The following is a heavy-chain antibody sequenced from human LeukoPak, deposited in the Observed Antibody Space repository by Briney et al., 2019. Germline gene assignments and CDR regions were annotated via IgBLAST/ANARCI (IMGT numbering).Heavy chain of an antibody. J-gene: IGHJ6*02. CDR1: GFTSSDYY. CDR2: ISGSSTYT. V-gene: IGHV3-11*05. Sequence: TGGSLRLSCAASGFTSSDYYMSWIRQAPGKGLEWVSYISGSSTYTNYADSVKGRFTISRDNAKNSLYLQINSLRVEDTAVYYCARDQRRTTVTFLYNYYYGLDVWGQGTTVTVSS. CDR3: ARDQRRTTVTFLYNYYYGLDV. D-gene: IGHD4-17*01.